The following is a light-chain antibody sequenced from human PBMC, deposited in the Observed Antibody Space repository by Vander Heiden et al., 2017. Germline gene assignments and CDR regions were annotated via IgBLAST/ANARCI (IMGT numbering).Light chain of an antibody. Sequence: SVLTPPPSVSGAPGQRILISCTGSSANIGAGYDVQWYQQLPGTAPKLLIYGNTNRPSGVPDRFSGSKSGTSAPLAITGLQAEDEADYYCQSYDSSLSGVLFGGGTKLTVL. J-gene: IGLJ2*01. CDR3: QSYDSSLSGVL. CDR1: SANIGAGYD. CDR2: GNT. V-gene: IGLV1-40*01.